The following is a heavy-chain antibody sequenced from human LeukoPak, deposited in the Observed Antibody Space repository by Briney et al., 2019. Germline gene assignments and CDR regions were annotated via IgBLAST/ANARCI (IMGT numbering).Heavy chain of an antibody. J-gene: IGHJ5*02. Sequence: GGSLRLSCAASGFTFSSYAMSWVRQAPGKGLEWVSAISGSGGSTYYADSVKGRFTISRDNSKNTLYLQMNSLRAEDTAVYYCAKRKGFYCSGGSCYSFQNNWFDPWGQGTLVTVSS. D-gene: IGHD2-15*01. CDR1: GFTFSSYA. V-gene: IGHV3-23*01. CDR3: AKRKGFYCSGGSCYSFQNNWFDP. CDR2: ISGSGGST.